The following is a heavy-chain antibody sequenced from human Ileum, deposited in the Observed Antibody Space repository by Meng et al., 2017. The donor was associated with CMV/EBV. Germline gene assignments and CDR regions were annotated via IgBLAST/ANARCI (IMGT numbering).Heavy chain of an antibody. J-gene: IGHJ4*02. CDR2: IYFGGST. Sequence: VHLQGSGPGLVRLSETLSLTCTVSGGSIKDYYWSWIRQPAGKGLEWIGRIYFGGSTNYNPSLKSRVTMSIDTPKNQFSLRLTSVTAADSAVYYCARGPGGFGDFDFDYWGQGSLVTVSS. CDR1: GGSIKDYY. V-gene: IGHV4-4*07. CDR3: ARGPGGFGDFDFDY. D-gene: IGHD3-16*01.